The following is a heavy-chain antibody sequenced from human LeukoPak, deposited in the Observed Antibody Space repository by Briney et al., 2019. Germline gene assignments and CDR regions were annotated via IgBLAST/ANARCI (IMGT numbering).Heavy chain of an antibody. CDR3: ARDDIITGTTGYFDY. CDR2: IYYSGST. CDR1: GFSISSGHY. Sequence: PSETLSLTCTVSGFSISSGHYWGWVRQPPGAGLEWIGSIYYSGSTYYNPSLKSRVTISVDTSKNQFSLKLSSVTAADTAVYYCARDDIITGTTGYFDYWGQGTLVTVSS. D-gene: IGHD1-14*01. V-gene: IGHV4-38-2*02. J-gene: IGHJ4*02.